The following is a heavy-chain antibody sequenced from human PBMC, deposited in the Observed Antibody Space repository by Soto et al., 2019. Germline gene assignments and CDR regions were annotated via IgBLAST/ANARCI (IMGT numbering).Heavy chain of an antibody. CDR1: GYTFTGYY. Sequence: QVQLVQSGAEVKKPGASVKVSCKASGYTFTGYYMHWVRQAPGQGLEWMGWINPNSGGTNYAQKFQRWVTMTRDTSSSTAYMELSRLRSDDTAVYYCARGRQYYDFWSGYHRDYYYMDVWGKGTTVTVSS. V-gene: IGHV1-2*04. CDR2: INPNSGGT. D-gene: IGHD3-3*01. CDR3: ARGRQYYDFWSGYHRDYYYMDV. J-gene: IGHJ6*03.